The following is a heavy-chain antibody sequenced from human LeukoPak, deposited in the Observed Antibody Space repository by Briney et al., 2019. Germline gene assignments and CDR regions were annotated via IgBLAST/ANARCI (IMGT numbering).Heavy chain of an antibody. CDR2: IYYSEST. Sequence: SETLSLTCTVSGGSIRSSSYHWGWIRQPPGKGLEWIGSIYYSESTYNPSLKSRVTISVDTSKNQFSLKLSSVTAADTAVYYCARGGRITMVRGPPDVWGQGTTVTVSS. J-gene: IGHJ6*02. CDR3: ARGGRITMVRGPPDV. CDR1: GGSIRSSSYH. V-gene: IGHV4-39*07. D-gene: IGHD3-10*01.